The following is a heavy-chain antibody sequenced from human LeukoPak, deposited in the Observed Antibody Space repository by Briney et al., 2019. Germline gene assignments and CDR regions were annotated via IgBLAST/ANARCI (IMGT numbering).Heavy chain of an antibody. D-gene: IGHD6-13*01. Sequence: PGRSLRLSCAASGFTFSSYAMSWVRQAPGKGLEWVSAISGSGGSTYYADSVKGRFTISRDNSKNTLYLQMNSLRAEDTAVYYCAKGRSSWYGSGTLRYWGQGTLVTVSS. CDR1: GFTFSSYA. V-gene: IGHV3-23*01. J-gene: IGHJ4*02. CDR2: ISGSGGST. CDR3: AKGRSSWYGSGTLRY.